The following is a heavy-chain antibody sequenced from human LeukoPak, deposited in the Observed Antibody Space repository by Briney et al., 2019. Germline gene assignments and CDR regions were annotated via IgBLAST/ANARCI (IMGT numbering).Heavy chain of an antibody. CDR2: INPNSGGT. Sequence: EASVKVSCKASGYTFTGYYMHWVRQAPGQGLEWMGRINPNSGGTNYAQKLQGRVTMTTDTSTSTAYMELRSLRSDDTAVYYCASSTYYYDSSGYYCDYWGQGTLVTVSS. J-gene: IGHJ4*02. CDR1: GYTFTGYY. CDR3: ASSTYYYDSSGYYCDY. D-gene: IGHD3-22*01. V-gene: IGHV1-2*06.